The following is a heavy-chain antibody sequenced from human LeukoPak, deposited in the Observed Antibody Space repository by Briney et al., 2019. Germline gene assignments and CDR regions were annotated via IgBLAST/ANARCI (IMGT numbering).Heavy chain of an antibody. CDR1: GCSISSGGYY. J-gene: IGHJ4*02. CDR2: IYYSGSF. CDR3: TSVYRGSYLDY. D-gene: IGHD1-26*01. Sequence: SETLSLTCTVSGCSISSGGYYWSWIRQHPGKGLEWLGYIYYSGSFYYNPPLKSRVNISVDPSKNQFSLNLSSVTGADTAVYYCTSVYRGSYLDYWGQGTLVTVSS. V-gene: IGHV4-31*03.